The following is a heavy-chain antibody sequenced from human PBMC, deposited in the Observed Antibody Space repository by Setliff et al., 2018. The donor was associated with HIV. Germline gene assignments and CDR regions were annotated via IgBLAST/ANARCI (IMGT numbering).Heavy chain of an antibody. J-gene: IGHJ6*02. Sequence: ASETLSLTCAVYGVSFSGYYWSWIRQPPGKGLEWIGEINHRGITNYSPSLKSRVTMSVDTSKNQFSLKLRSVTAADTAVYYCARVVWMAAAGTIDYYYYGMDIWGQGTTVTVSS. CDR3: ARVVWMAAAGTIDYYYYGMDI. V-gene: IGHV4-34*01. D-gene: IGHD6-13*01. CDR1: GVSFSGYY. CDR2: INHRGIT.